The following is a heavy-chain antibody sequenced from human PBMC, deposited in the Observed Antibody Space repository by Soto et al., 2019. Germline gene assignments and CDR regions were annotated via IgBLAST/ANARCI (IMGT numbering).Heavy chain of an antibody. D-gene: IGHD1-26*01. CDR1: GFNFNIYA. CDR2: ISYDGSTK. Sequence: QVQLVESGGGVVQPGRSLRLSCAASGFNFNIYAIHWVRQAPGKGLEWVAVISYDGSTKYYADSVKGRFTLSRDNSKNTLFLQMNSLRAEDTAVYYCAKGLSGSYYVGALDIWGQGTLVTVSS. J-gene: IGHJ3*02. V-gene: IGHV3-30-3*01. CDR3: AKGLSGSYYVGALDI.